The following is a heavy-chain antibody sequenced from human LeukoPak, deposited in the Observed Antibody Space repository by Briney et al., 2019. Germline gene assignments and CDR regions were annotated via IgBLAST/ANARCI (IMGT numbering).Heavy chain of an antibody. CDR1: GISISTSGMR. CDR2: IDWDDDK. CDR3: TRIGFFYDSSGYSGAFDI. V-gene: IGHV2-70*04. Sequence: SGPALVKPTQTLTLTCTFSGISISTSGMRVSWIRQPPGKALEWLARIDWDDDKFYSTSLKTRLTISKDTSKNQVVLTMTNMDPVDTATYYCTRIGFFYDSSGYSGAFDIWGQGTMVIVSS. D-gene: IGHD3-22*01. J-gene: IGHJ3*02.